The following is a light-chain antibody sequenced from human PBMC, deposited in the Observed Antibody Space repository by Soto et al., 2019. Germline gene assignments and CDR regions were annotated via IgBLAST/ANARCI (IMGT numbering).Light chain of an antibody. J-gene: IGKJ1*01. V-gene: IGKV3-20*01. CDR2: GAS. CDR3: QQYASSRT. CDR1: QSVSSYY. Sequence: EIVLTQSPGTLSLSPGERATLSCRASQSVSSYYLAWFQQKPGQAPRLLMYGASSRATGIPDRFSGSGSGTDFTLTITRLEPEDFAVYYCQQYASSRTFGQGTKVDI.